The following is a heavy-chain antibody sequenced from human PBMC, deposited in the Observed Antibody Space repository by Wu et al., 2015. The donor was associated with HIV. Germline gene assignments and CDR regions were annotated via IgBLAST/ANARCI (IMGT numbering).Heavy chain of an antibody. CDR1: GGTFSSYA. J-gene: IGHJ4*02. V-gene: IGHV1-2*02. CDR3: ASTYCGSNPCYHILHH. D-gene: IGHD2-2*01. CDR2: INPTTGGT. Sequence: QVQLVQSGAEVKKPGSSVKVSCQTSGGTFSSYAFTWVRQAPGQGLEWMGWINPTTGGTDYAQRFQGRVTMTRDTSISTAYMELSRLRSDDTAVYYCASTYCGSNPCYHILHHWGQGTLVTVSS.